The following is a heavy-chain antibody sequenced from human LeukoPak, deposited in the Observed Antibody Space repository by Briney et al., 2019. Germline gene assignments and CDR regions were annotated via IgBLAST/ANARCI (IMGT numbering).Heavy chain of an antibody. CDR3: VHRLGSGKPYFDY. CDR2: IFWDDDK. D-gene: IGHD3-10*01. CDR1: GLSLSTSGEA. V-gene: IGHV2-5*02. Sequence: SGPTLVNPTQTLTLTCTVSGLSLSTSGEAIGWIRQPPGKALEWLGLIFWDDDKYFSSSLKSRLTITRDTTENQVVLMMTNMDPLDTATYYCVHRLGSGKPYFDYWGQGTLVTVSS. J-gene: IGHJ4*02.